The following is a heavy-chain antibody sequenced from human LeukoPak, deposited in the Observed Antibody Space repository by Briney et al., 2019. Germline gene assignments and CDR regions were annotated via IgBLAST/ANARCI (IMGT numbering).Heavy chain of an antibody. CDR1: GFSLSTRGVG. Sequence: ESGPTLVNPTQTLTLTCTFSGFSLSTRGVGVGWIRQPPGKALEWLALIYWNDDKRYSPSLKSRLTITKDTSKNQVVHTMTNMDPVDTATYYCAHRRDIVVVPAARGGYYGMDVWGQGTTVTVSS. D-gene: IGHD2-2*01. V-gene: IGHV2-5*01. CDR3: AHRRDIVVVPAARGGYYGMDV. J-gene: IGHJ6*02. CDR2: IYWNDDK.